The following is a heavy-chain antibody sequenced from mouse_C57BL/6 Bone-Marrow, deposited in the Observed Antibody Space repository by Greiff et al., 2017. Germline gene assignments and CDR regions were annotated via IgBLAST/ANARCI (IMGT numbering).Heavy chain of an antibody. CDR1: GYTFTSYN. D-gene: IGHD2-5*01. J-gene: IGHJ4*01. CDR2: IYPGNGDT. V-gene: IGHV1-12*01. CDR3: ARGRGSYYSNFYAMYY. Sequence: PSGAELVRPGASVKMFCKASGYTFTSYNMHWVKQTPRQGLEWIGAIYPGNGDTSYNQQFKGKATLTVDKSSSTAYMQLSSLTSEDSAVYFCARGRGSYYSNFYAMYYWGQGTSVTGSS.